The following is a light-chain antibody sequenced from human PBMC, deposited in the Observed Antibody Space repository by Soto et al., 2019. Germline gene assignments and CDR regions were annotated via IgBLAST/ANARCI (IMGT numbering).Light chain of an antibody. Sequence: QSALAQPASVSGSPGQSITISCTGSSSDIGAYNYVSWYQQFPGKAPKLLIYDVSNRPAGVSDRFSGSRSYNTASLTISGLQAYDEAVYYCSSYSTTSTLGYVFGTGTKVTVL. J-gene: IGLJ1*01. CDR1: SSDIGAYNY. V-gene: IGLV2-14*03. CDR2: DVS. CDR3: SSYSTTSTLGYV.